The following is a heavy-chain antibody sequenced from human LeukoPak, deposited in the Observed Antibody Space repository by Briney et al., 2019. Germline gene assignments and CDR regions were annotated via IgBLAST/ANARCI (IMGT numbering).Heavy chain of an antibody. D-gene: IGHD6-6*01. V-gene: IGHV5-51*01. CDR1: GYSFTSYW. CDR2: IYPGDSDT. J-gene: IGHJ4*02. CDR3: ARHMGGGIAARRPFDY. Sequence: GESLKISCKGSGYSFTSYWIGWVRQMPGKGLEWMEIIYPGDSDTRYSPSFQGQVTISADKSISTAYLQWSSLKASDTAMYYCARHMGGGIAARRPFDYWGQGTLVTVSS.